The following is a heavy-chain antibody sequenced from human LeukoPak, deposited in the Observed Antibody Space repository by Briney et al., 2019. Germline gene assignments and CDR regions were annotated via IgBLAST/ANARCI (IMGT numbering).Heavy chain of an antibody. V-gene: IGHV1-24*01. Sequence: ASVKVSCKVSGYTLTELSMHWVRQAPGKGLEWMGGFDPEDGETIYAQKFQGRVTMTGNTSISTAYMELSSLRSEDTAVYYCARRYCSSTSCHYFDYRGQGTLVTVSS. CDR2: FDPEDGET. D-gene: IGHD2-2*01. CDR1: GYTLTELS. J-gene: IGHJ4*02. CDR3: ARRYCSSTSCHYFDY.